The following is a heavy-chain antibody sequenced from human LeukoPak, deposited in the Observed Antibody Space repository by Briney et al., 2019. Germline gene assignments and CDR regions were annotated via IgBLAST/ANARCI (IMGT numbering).Heavy chain of an antibody. CDR1: GGSFGGYY. CDR2: IYYSGST. Sequence: SETLSLTCAVYGGSFGGYYWSWIRQPPGKGLEWIGYIYYSGSTYYNPSLKSRVTISVDTSKNQFSLKLSSVTAADTAVYYCARVRSITIFGVVIDWNWFDPWGQGTLVTVSS. V-gene: IGHV4-30-4*08. CDR3: ARVRSITIFGVVIDWNWFDP. D-gene: IGHD3-3*01. J-gene: IGHJ5*02.